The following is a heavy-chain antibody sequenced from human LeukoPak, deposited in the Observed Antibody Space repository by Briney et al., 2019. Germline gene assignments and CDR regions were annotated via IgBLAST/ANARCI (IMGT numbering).Heavy chain of an antibody. V-gene: IGHV4-59*01. CDR1: GGSISSYY. CDR3: ARGPTARDMDV. J-gene: IGHJ6*03. CDR2: IYYSGST. Sequence: SETLSLTCTVSGGSISSYYWSWIRQPPGKGLEWIGYIYYSGSTNYNPSLKSRVTISVDTSKNQFSLKLNSVTAADTAVYYCARGPTARDMDVWGKGTTVTVSS. D-gene: IGHD4-11*01.